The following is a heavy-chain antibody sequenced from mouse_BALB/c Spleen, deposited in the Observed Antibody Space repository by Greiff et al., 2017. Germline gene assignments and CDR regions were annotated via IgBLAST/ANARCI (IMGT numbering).Heavy chain of an antibody. Sequence: EVKLVESGGGLVQPGGSRKLSCAASGFTFSSFGMHWVRQAPEKGLEWVAYISSGSSTIYYADTVKGRCTISRDNPKNTLFLQMTSLRSEDTAMYYCARRGITTAWFAYWGQGTLVTVSA. D-gene: IGHD2-4*01. CDR1: GFTFSSFG. CDR2: ISSGSSTI. V-gene: IGHV5-17*02. CDR3: ARRGITTAWFAY. J-gene: IGHJ3*01.